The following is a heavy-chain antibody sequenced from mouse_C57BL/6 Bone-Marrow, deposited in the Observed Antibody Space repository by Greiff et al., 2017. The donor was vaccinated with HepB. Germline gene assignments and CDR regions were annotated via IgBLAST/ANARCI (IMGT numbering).Heavy chain of an antibody. J-gene: IGHJ4*01. D-gene: IGHD2-5*01. CDR1: GFSFNTYA. Sequence: EVQLVESGGGLVQPKGSLKLSCAASGFSFNTYAMNWVRQAPGKGLEWVARIRSKSNNYATYYADSVKDRFTISRDDSESMLYLQMNNLKTEDTAMYYCVRPYSNPYYAMDYWGQGTSVTVSS. CDR2: IRSKSNNYAT. V-gene: IGHV10-1*01. CDR3: VRPYSNPYYAMDY.